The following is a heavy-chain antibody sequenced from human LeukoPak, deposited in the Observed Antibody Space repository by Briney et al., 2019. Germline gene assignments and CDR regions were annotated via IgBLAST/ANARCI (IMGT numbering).Heavy chain of an antibody. Sequence: GGSLRLSCAASGFTFDDYSMHWVRQAPGKGLEWVSGISWNSGSAGYADPVKGRFTISRDSAKNSLYLQMNSLRTEDTALYYCAKDRTYSAYAALDYWGQGTLLTVSS. J-gene: IGHJ4*02. CDR1: GFTFDDYS. CDR3: AKDRTYSAYAALDY. D-gene: IGHD5-12*01. V-gene: IGHV3-9*01. CDR2: ISWNSGSA.